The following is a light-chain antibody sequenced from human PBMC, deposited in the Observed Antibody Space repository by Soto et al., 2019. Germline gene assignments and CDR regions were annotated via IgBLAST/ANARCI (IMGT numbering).Light chain of an antibody. CDR1: QSVTSTY. CDR3: QQFDSSRIYS. J-gene: IGKJ2*03. Sequence: EILLTQSPGTLSLSPGETATLSCRASQSVTSTYLAWYQQRPGQSPRLIIYGGSTRATGFPDRFSGGGSGTDFTLTIIRLEPEDSAVYYCHCQQFDSSRIYSFGQGTKLEI. CDR2: GGS. V-gene: IGKV3-20*01.